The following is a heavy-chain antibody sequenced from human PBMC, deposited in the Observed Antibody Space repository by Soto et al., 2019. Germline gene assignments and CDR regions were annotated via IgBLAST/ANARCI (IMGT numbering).Heavy chain of an antibody. D-gene: IGHD4-4*01. V-gene: IGHV4-59*08. CDR1: GDSISNYY. CDR2: IYYSGST. CDR3: ARCTVTPSFYYYYMDV. J-gene: IGHJ6*03. Sequence: SETLSLTCTVSGDSISNYYWSWIRQPPGKGLEWIGHIYYSGSTNYNPSLKSRVTISVDTSKKQFSLKLSSVTAADTAVYYCARCTVTPSFYYYYMDVWGKGTTVTVSS.